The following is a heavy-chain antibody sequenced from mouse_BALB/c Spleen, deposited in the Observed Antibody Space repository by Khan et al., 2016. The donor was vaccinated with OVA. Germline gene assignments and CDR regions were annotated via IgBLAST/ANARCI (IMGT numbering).Heavy chain of an antibody. CDR1: GFTFSSFG. V-gene: IGHV5-17*02. CDR2: ISSGSSTI. D-gene: IGHD2-1*01. Sequence: EVELVESGGGLVQPGGSRKLSCAASGFTFSSFGMHWVRQAPEKGLEWVAYISSGSSTIYYADTVKARFTISRDIPTNTLFLQMNSLRSEDTAMYYCARSGGNGYWYFDVWGAGTTVTVSS. CDR3: ARSGGNGYWYFDV. J-gene: IGHJ1*01.